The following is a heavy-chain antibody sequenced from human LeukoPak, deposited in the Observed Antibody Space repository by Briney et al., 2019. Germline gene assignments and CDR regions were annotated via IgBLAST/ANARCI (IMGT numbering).Heavy chain of an antibody. D-gene: IGHD1/OR15-1a*01. V-gene: IGHV3-21*01. CDR1: GFTFRTYN. CDR3: ARVPGTSGGHWYFDL. CDR2: ISSSSSFI. J-gene: IGHJ2*01. Sequence: HVGSLGLSCEASGFTFRTYNMNWVRRAPGNGLEWVSSISSSSSFIYYADSVKGRFTISRDNAKNSLYLQMNSLRAEDTAVYHCARVPGTSGGHWYFDLWGHGTLVTVSS.